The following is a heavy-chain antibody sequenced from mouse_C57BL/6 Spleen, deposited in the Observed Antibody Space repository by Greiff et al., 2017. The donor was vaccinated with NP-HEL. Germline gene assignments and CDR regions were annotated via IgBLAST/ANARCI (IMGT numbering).Heavy chain of an antibody. D-gene: IGHD2-5*01. CDR1: GFTFSDYG. V-gene: IGHV5-17*01. CDR2: ISSGSSTI. Sequence: EVMLVESGGGLVKPGGSLKLSCAASGFTFSDYGMHWVRQAPETGLEWVAYISSGSSTIYYADTVKGRFTISRDNAKNTLFLQMTSLRSEDTAMYYCARSLYSNYDYYAMDYWGQGTSVTVSS. J-gene: IGHJ4*01. CDR3: ARSLYSNYDYYAMDY.